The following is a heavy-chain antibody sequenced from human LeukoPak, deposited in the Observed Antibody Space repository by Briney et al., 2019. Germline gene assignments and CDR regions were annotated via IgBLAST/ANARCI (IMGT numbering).Heavy chain of an antibody. CDR2: ISGSGTTI. CDR3: ARHSPHITGTPNC. D-gene: IGHD1-7*01. CDR1: GFTFSDYY. J-gene: IGHJ4*02. Sequence: GGSLRLSCAASGFTFSDYYMTWVRQAPGKGLEWLSYISGSGTTIYYADSVEGRFTISRDNAKNSLYLQMNTLRAEDTAVYYCARHSPHITGTPNCWGQGTLVTVSS. V-gene: IGHV3-11*04.